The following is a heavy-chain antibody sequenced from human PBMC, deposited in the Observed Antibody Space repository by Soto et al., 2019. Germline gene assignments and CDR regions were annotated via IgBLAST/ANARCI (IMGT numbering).Heavy chain of an antibody. CDR3: ARNNPRITIFGVVIRGGYYYYGMDV. V-gene: IGHV4-34*01. J-gene: IGHJ6*02. CDR1: GGSFSGYY. Sequence: SETLSLTCAVYGGSFSGYYWSWIRQPPGKGLEWIGEINHSGSTNYNPSLKSRVTISVDTSKNQFSLKLSSVTAADTAVYYCARNNPRITIFGVVIRGGYYYYGMDVWGQGTTVTVSS. D-gene: IGHD3-3*01. CDR2: INHSGST.